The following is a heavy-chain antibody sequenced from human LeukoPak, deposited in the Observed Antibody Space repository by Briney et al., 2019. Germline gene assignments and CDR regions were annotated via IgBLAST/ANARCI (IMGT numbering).Heavy chain of an antibody. J-gene: IGHJ5*02. V-gene: IGHV4-34*01. Sequence: SETLSLTCAVYGGSFSGYYWSWIRQPPGKGLEWIGEINHSGSTNYNPSLRSRVTISVDTSKNQFSLKLSSVTAADTAVYYCARGRRVYHDFWSGYWLGWFDPWGQGTLVTVSS. D-gene: IGHD3-3*01. CDR1: GGSFSGYY. CDR3: ARGRRVYHDFWSGYWLGWFDP. CDR2: INHSGST.